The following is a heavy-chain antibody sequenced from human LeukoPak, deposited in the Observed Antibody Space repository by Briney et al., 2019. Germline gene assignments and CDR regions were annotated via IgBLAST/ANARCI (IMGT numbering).Heavy chain of an antibody. V-gene: IGHV4-4*07. D-gene: IGHD6-19*01. CDR3: ARVYRNGWPDY. CDR2: IYGSGDA. J-gene: IGHJ4*02. CDR1: GGSISSYY. Sequence: SETLSLTCTVSGGSISSYYWTWIRQPAGKRLECIGRIYGSGDANYNPSLKSRVTMSLGTSKTHFSLKLSSVTAADTAVYYCARVYRNGWPDYWGQGTLVTVSS.